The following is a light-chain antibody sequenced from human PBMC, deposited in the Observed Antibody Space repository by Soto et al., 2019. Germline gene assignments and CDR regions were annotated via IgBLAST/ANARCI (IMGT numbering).Light chain of an antibody. V-gene: IGKV1-33*01. CDR3: HQLNSYPLT. J-gene: IGKJ4*01. CDR1: QNINNY. CDR2: DAS. Sequence: DIQMTQSPSTLSASVGDRVTITCQASQNINNYLNWYQQKPGRAPKLLIYDASNLEAGVPSRFRGSGSGTDFTFTISRLQPEDFATYYCHQLNSYPLTFGGGTKVDIK.